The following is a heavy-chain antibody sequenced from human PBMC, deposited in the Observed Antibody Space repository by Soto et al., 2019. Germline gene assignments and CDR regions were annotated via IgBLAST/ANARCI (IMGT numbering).Heavy chain of an antibody. CDR1: GFTFSSYA. CDR2: ISYDGSNK. D-gene: IGHD5-12*01. Sequence: QVQLVESGGGVVQPGRSLRLSCAASGFTFSSYAMHWVRQAPGKGLEWVAVISYDGSNKYYADSVKGRFTISRDNSKNTLYLQMNSLRAEDTAVYYCARVSGQRGIWWYYGMDVWGQGTTVTVSS. V-gene: IGHV3-30-3*01. J-gene: IGHJ6*02. CDR3: ARVSGQRGIWWYYGMDV.